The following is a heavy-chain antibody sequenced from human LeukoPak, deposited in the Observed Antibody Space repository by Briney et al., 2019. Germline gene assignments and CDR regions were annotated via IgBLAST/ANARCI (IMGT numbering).Heavy chain of an antibody. CDR3: ASSIAVAGTSFDY. CDR2: INPNSGGT. CDR1: GYTFTGYY. J-gene: IGHJ4*02. D-gene: IGHD6-19*01. V-gene: IGHV1-2*02. Sequence: ASVKVSCKASGYTFTGYYMHWVRQAPGQGLEWMGWINPNSGGTNYAQKFQGRVTMTRDTSISTAYMELSRLRPDDTAVYYCASSIAVAGTSFDYWGQGTLVTVSS.